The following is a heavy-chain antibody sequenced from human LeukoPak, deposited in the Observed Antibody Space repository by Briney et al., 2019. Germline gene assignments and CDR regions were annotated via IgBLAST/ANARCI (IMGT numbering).Heavy chain of an antibody. CDR1: GYSFTGFY. V-gene: IGHV1-2*02. CDR3: ATQRGSYLWGTDFDY. CDR2: INPNSGDT. D-gene: IGHD3-16*01. J-gene: IGHJ4*02. Sequence: ASVKGSCKASGYSFTGFYMHWGRQAPRQGGGWVGWINPNSGDTKYAQKFQGRVTMTRDTSISTAYMELSRLRSDDKAVYYCATQRGSYLWGTDFDYWGQGTLVTVSS.